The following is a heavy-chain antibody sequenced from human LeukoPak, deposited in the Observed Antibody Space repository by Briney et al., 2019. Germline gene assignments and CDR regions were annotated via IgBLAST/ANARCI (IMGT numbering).Heavy chain of an antibody. CDR3: ARESSTGGMDV. D-gene: IGHD2-2*01. CDR2: ISYDGSNK. V-gene: IGHV3-30-3*01. J-gene: IGHJ6*02. CDR1: GFTFSSYA. Sequence: GGSLRLSCAASGFTFSSYAMHWVRQAPGKGLEWVAVISYDGSNKYYADSVKGRFTISRDNSKNTLYLQMNSLRAEDTAVCYCARESSTGGMDVWGQGTTVTVSS.